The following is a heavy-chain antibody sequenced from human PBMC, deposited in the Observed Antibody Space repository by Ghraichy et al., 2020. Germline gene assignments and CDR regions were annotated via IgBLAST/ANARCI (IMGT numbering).Heavy chain of an antibody. CDR3: ARDRNDTVVTPFIFNDAFDI. V-gene: IGHV1-69*04. D-gene: IGHD4-23*01. CDR2: IIPILGIA. Sequence: SVKVSCKASGGTFSSYTISWVRQAPGQGLEWMGRIIPILGIANYAQKFQGRVTITADKSTSTAYMELSSLRSEDTAVYYCARDRNDTVVTPFIFNDAFDIWGQGTMVTVSS. J-gene: IGHJ3*02. CDR1: GGTFSSYT.